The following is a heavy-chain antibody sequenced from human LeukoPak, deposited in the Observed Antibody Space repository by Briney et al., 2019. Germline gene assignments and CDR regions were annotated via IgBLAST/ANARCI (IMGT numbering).Heavy chain of an antibody. J-gene: IGHJ4*02. D-gene: IGHD6-13*01. CDR2: ISSYSTSI. Sequence: PGGSLRLSCAASGFTFSSYSMNWVRQAPGKGLEWVSSISSYSTSIYYADSVKGRLTISRDNAKNSLYLQMNSLRADDTAVYYCASSSWFRSSYYFDYWGQAALVTVSS. CDR3: ASSSWFRSSYYFDY. CDR1: GFTFSSYS. V-gene: IGHV3-21*01.